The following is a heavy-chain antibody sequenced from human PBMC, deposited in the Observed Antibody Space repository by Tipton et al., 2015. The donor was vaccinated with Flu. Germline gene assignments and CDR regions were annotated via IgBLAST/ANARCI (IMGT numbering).Heavy chain of an antibody. CDR3: ARDPSGTYGLNH. D-gene: IGHD1-26*01. CDR1: GVSISSGDFY. Sequence: TLSLTCSVSGVSISSGDFYWTWIRQHPGKGLEWIGYIHHSGNTYYNPSLKSRVTISVDTSKNQFSLKVNPVTAADTALYFSARDPSGTYGLNHWGQGTLVTVSS. CDR2: IHHSGNT. V-gene: IGHV4-31*03. J-gene: IGHJ5*02.